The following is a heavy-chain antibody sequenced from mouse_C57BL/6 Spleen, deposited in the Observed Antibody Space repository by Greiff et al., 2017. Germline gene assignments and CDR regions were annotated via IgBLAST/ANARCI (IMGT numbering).Heavy chain of an antibody. CDR1: GYTFTDYE. Sequence: VQRVESGAELVRPGASVTLSCKASGYTFTDYEMHWVKQTPVHGLEWIGAIDPETGGTAYNQKFKGKAILTAAQSSSTAYMELRSLTSEDSAVYYCTRKGYFYYGSSYENYYAMDYWGQGTSVTVSS. CDR3: TRKGYFYYGSSYENYYAMDY. CDR2: IDPETGGT. D-gene: IGHD1-1*01. J-gene: IGHJ4*01. V-gene: IGHV1-15*01.